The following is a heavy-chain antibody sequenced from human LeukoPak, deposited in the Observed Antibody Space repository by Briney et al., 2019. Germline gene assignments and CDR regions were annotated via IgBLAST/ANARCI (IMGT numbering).Heavy chain of an antibody. CDR3: ARDLGPTSYDFWSGYRVPDI. Sequence: GASVKVSCKASGYTFTSYGISWVRQAPGQGLEWMGWISAYNGNTNYAQKFQGRVTMTRDTSISTAYMELSRLRSDDTAVYYCARDLGPTSYDFWSGYRVPDIWGQGAMVTVSS. D-gene: IGHD3-3*01. J-gene: IGHJ3*02. CDR1: GYTFTSYG. V-gene: IGHV1-18*01. CDR2: ISAYNGNT.